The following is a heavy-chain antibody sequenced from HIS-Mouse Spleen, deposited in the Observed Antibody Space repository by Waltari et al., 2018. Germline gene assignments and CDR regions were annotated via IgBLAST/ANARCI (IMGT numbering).Heavy chain of an antibody. CDR2: ISYDGSNK. Sequence: QVQLVESGGGVVQPGRSLRLSCAASGFTFSSYAMHRVRQAPGKGLEWGAIISYDGSNKYDADSVKGRFTISRDNSKNTLYLQMNSLRAEDTAVYYCARDGSSGYYNWFDPWGQGTLVTVSS. CDR3: ARDGSSGYYNWFDP. CDR1: GFTFSSYA. J-gene: IGHJ5*02. V-gene: IGHV3-30*04. D-gene: IGHD3-22*01.